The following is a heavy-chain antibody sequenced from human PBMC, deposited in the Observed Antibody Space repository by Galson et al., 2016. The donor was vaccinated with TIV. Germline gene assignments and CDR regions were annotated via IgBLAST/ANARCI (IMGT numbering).Heavy chain of an antibody. D-gene: IGHD3-16*01. CDR2: INVGNGNT. J-gene: IGHJ3*02. CDR3: ARDRQGAKSAFDI. Sequence: SVKVSCKASGYTFTSHTMHWVRQAPGQRLEWMGWINVGNGNTEYVQTFKGRVTITSDTSARIDYMELSTLTSEDTAMYYCARDRQGAKSAFDIWGQGPLVTVSS. V-gene: IGHV1-3*01. CDR1: GYTFTSHT.